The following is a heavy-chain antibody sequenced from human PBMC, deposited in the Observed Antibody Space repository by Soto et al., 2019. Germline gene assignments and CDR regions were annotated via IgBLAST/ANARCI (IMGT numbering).Heavy chain of an antibody. CDR1: GGSISSYY. V-gene: IGHV4-59*01. Sequence: QVQLQESGPGLLKPSETLSLTCTVSGGSISSYYWSWIRQPPGKGLEWIGYIYYSGSTNYNPSLKSRVTISVDTSKNQFSLKLSSVTAADTAVYYCARHYYGSGVPNDYWGQGTLVTVSS. CDR3: ARHYYGSGVPNDY. D-gene: IGHD3-10*01. CDR2: IYYSGST. J-gene: IGHJ4*02.